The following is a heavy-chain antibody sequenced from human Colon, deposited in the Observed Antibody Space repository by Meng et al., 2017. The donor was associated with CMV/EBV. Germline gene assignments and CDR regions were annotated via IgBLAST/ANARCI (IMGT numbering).Heavy chain of an antibody. CDR2: MNSDGSTI. Sequence: LSCAASGFTLSTSWVHWVRQAPGEGLVWVSRMNSDGSTINYADSVKGRFTISRDNAKNTLYLQMNSLRDEDTAIYYCTRAGNFYFEYWGQGTLVTVSS. D-gene: IGHD1-1*01. J-gene: IGHJ4*02. V-gene: IGHV3-74*01. CDR1: GFTLSTSW. CDR3: TRAGNFYFEY.